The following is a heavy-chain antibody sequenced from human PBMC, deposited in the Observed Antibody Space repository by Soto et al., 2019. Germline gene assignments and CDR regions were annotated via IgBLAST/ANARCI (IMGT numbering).Heavy chain of an antibody. CDR1: GGSISSGGYY. V-gene: IGHV4-31*03. D-gene: IGHD1-1*01. CDR3: ARLPDAKLELDY. J-gene: IGHJ4*02. CDR2: IYYSGST. Sequence: TLSLTCTVSGGSISSGGYYWSWIRQHPGKGLEWIGYIYYSGSTYYNPSLKSRVTISVDTSKNQFSLKLSSVTAADTAVYYCARLPDAKLELDYWGQGTLVTVSS.